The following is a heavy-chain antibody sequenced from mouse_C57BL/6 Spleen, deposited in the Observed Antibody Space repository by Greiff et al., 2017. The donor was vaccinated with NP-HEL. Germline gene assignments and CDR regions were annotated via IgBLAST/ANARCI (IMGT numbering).Heavy chain of an antibody. CDR2: IYPSDSET. D-gene: IGHD2-1*01. V-gene: IGHV1-61*01. Sequence: QVQLQQPGAELVRPGSSVKLSCKASGYTFTSYWMDWVKQRPGQGLEWIGNIYPSDSETHYNQKFKDKATLTVDKSSSTAYMQLSSLTSEDSAVYYCARSRRYGNLYYAMDYWGQGTSVTVSS. CDR3: ARSRRYGNLYYAMDY. J-gene: IGHJ4*01. CDR1: GYTFTSYW.